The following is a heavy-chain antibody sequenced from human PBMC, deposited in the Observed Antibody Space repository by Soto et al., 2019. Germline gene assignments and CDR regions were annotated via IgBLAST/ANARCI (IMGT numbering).Heavy chain of an antibody. V-gene: IGHV3-49*03. CDR2: IRSKAYGGTT. Sequence: GGSLRLSCAASGFTFEDYAMNWLRQAPGKGLEWVGFIRSKAYGGTTEYAASVKGRFTISRDDSKSIAYLQMNSLKIEDTGVYYCTRAKGSSFDYWGQGTLVTV. D-gene: IGHD2-15*01. CDR3: TRAKGSSFDY. CDR1: GFTFEDYA. J-gene: IGHJ4*02.